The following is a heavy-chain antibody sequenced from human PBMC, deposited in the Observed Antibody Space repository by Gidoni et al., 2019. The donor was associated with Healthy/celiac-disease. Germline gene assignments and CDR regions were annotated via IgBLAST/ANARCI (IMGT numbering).Heavy chain of an antibody. Sequence: EVQRVASGGGLIQTGGSLRLSCADSGFTVSSNYMGWVRQSAGKGLEWVSFIYSGGITYYADSVKGRFTISRDNSKNTLYLQMNSLRAEDTAVYYCASGYGSGSYIARNWGQGTLVTVSS. CDR3: ASGYGSGSYIARN. D-gene: IGHD3-10*01. J-gene: IGHJ4*02. CDR2: IYSGGIT. CDR1: GFTVSSNY. V-gene: IGHV3-53*01.